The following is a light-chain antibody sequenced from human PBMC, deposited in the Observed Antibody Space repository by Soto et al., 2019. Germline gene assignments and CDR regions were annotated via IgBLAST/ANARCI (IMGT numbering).Light chain of an antibody. J-gene: IGKJ1*01. CDR1: QSISSW. CDR2: KAS. V-gene: IGKV1-5*03. Sequence: DIQMTQSPSTLSASVGERVTITCRASQSISSWLAWYQQKPGKAPKLLIYKASSLESGVPSRFSGSGSGTEFTFTISRLQPDDFATYYCQQYNSYWTFGQGTKVEIK. CDR3: QQYNSYWT.